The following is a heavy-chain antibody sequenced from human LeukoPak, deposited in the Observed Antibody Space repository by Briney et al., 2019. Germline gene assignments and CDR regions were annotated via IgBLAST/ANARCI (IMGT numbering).Heavy chain of an antibody. CDR2: IYTSGST. Sequence: SETLSLTCTVSGGSVSSYYWSWIRQPAGKGLEWIGRIYTSGSTNYNPSLKSRVTMSVDTSKNQFSLKLSSVTAADTAVYYCARGNILCSGGSCSTNIDYWGQGTLVTVSP. CDR1: GGSVSSYY. D-gene: IGHD2-15*01. V-gene: IGHV4-4*07. CDR3: ARGNILCSGGSCSTNIDY. J-gene: IGHJ4*02.